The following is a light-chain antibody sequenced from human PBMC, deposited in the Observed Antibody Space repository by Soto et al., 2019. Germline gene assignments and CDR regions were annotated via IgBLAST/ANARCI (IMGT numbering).Light chain of an antibody. J-gene: IGLJ3*02. Sequence: QSVLTQPASVSWSPGQSITISCTGTSSDVGSYNLVSWCQQHPGKAPKLMIYEGSKRPSGVSNRFSGSKSGNTASLTISGLQAEDEADYYCCSYAGSGTWVLGGGTKRTVL. V-gene: IGLV2-23*01. CDR2: EGS. CDR3: CSYAGSGTWV. CDR1: SSDVGSYNL.